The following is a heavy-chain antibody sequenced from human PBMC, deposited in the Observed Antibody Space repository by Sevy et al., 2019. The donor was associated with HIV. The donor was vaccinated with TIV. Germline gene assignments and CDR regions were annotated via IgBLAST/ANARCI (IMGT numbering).Heavy chain of an antibody. J-gene: IGHJ4*02. D-gene: IGHD6-13*01. CDR1: GFTFGDYC. V-gene: IGHV3-49*04. CDR2: LKSDVYGGTV. CDR3: TRWKAAQSIFDY. Sequence: GGSLRLSCTASGFTFGDYCMSWVRQAPGKGLEWVAFLKSDVYGGTVDHAASVRGRFVISRDGSKTIAYLQMNDLKTEDTGVYCCTRWKAAQSIFDYWGQGALVTVSS.